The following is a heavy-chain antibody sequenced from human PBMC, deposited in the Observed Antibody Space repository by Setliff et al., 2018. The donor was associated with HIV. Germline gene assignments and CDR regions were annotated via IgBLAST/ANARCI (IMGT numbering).Heavy chain of an antibody. CDR1: GFTFSNYG. CDR2: ISGSGGRT. D-gene: IGHD2-8*01. V-gene: IGHV3-23*01. J-gene: IGHJ4*02. CDR3: ARVRPLGYCSTGACPPDY. Sequence: GGSLRLSCAASGFTFSNYGMSWVRQAPGKGLEWVSAISGSGGRTYYADSVKGRFTISRDNSKNTLYLQMDSLRADDTAVYYCARVRPLGYCSTGACPPDYWGQGTLVTVSS.